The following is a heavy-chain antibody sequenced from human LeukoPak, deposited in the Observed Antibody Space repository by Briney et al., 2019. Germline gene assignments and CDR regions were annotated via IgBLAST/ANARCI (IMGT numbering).Heavy chain of an antibody. Sequence: SETLSLTCTVSGGDISNYYWSWIRQSAGKGLEWIGQMYGSGGTNYYPSLKSRVTLSADKSKNQISLTLSSVTAADTGVYYCARNRSNFYGEIPFDIWGQGTMVTVSS. CDR3: ARNRSNFYGEIPFDI. V-gene: IGHV4-4*07. D-gene: IGHD3-10*01. CDR1: GGDISNYY. J-gene: IGHJ3*02. CDR2: MYGSGGT.